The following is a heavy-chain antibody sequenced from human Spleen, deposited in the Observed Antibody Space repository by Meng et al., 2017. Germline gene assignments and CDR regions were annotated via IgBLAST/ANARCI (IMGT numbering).Heavy chain of an antibody. D-gene: IGHD6-13*01. V-gene: IGHV3-30*01. J-gene: IGHJ6*02. CDR3: ARDTGSSWPHLMAQRYYYGMDV. CDR1: GFTFSSYA. CDR2: ISYDGSNK. Sequence: GESLKISCAASGFTFSSYAMHWVRQAPGKGLEWVAVISYDGSNKYYADSVKGRFTISRDNSKNTLYLQMNSLRAEDTAVYYCARDTGSSWPHLMAQRYYYGMDVWGQGTMVTVSS.